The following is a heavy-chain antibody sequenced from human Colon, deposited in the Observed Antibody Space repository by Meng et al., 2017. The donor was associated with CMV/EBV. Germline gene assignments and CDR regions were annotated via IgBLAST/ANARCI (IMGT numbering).Heavy chain of an antibody. CDR3: ARHLSDPESDPFDP. D-gene: IGHD2/OR15-2a*01. Sequence: SETLSLTCTVSGGSISSYYWSWIRQPAGKGLEWIGRIYTSGSTNYNPSLKSRVTMSVDTSKNQFSLKLSSVTAADTAVYCCARHLSDPESDPFDPWGQGILVTVSS. V-gene: IGHV4-4*07. CDR1: GGSISSYY. CDR2: IYTSGST. J-gene: IGHJ5*02.